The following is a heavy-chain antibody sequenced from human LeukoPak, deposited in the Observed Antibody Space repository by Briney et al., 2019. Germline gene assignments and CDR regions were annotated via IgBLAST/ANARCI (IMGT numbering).Heavy chain of an antibody. CDR3: ARSGKTYYYDSSGYPFDY. V-gene: IGHV1-69*05. CDR2: IIHIFGTA. CDR1: VGTFRSYV. J-gene: IGHJ4*02. D-gene: IGHD3-22*01. Sequence: SSVTVSFMASVGTFRSYVISGVGQPPAKEGAGVGGIIHIFGTANYAQKCQGRVTITTDESTSTAYMELSSLRSEDTAVYYCARSGKTYYYDSSGYPFDYWGQGTLVTVSS.